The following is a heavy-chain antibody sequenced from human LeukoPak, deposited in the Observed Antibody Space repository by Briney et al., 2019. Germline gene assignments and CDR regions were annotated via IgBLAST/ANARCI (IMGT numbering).Heavy chain of an antibody. J-gene: IGHJ4*02. V-gene: IGHV3-23*01. CDR1: WFPLCIYA. CDR3: AKRPYGSESYGIACHY. Sequence: TGGSLRHSRAASWFPLCIYAMLWVPPAPGERLEWVSALFGSEGRPHYAHSVKGRLTISRDNSKNTLYLQMNSLRAEDTAIYYCAKRPYGSESYGIACHYWGQGTLGTVSS. CDR2: LFGSEGRP. D-gene: IGHD3-10*01.